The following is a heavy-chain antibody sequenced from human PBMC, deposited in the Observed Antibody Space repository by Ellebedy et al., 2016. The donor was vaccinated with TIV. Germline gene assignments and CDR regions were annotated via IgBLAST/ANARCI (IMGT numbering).Heavy chain of an antibody. V-gene: IGHV3-30-3*02. J-gene: IGHJ3*02. D-gene: IGHD6-19*01. CDR1: GFTFSSYA. CDR3: AKCPYSSGCYDAFDI. Sequence: GESLKISXAASGFTFSSYAMHWVRQAPGKGLEWVAVISYDGSNKYYADSVKGRFTISRDNSKNTLYLQMNSLRAEDTAVYYCAKCPYSSGCYDAFDIWGQGTMVTISS. CDR2: ISYDGSNK.